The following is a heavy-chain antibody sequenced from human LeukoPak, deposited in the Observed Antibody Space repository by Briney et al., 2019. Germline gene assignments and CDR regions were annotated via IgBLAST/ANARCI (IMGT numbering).Heavy chain of an antibody. CDR3: ARLSYREGYALDI. CDR2: ISSSSSYI. J-gene: IGHJ3*02. Sequence: KSGGSLRLSCAASGFTFSSYSMNWVRQAPGKGLEWVSSISSSSSYICYADSVKGRFTISRDNAKNSLYLQMNSLRAEDTAVYYCARLSYREGYALDIWGQGTMVTVSS. V-gene: IGHV3-21*01. D-gene: IGHD3-16*02. CDR1: GFTFSSYS.